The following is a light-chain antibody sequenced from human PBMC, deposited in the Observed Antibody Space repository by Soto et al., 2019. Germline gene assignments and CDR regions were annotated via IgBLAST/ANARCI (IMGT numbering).Light chain of an antibody. CDR2: RTN. CDR1: RSDIGSNY. Sequence: QSVLTQPPSASGTPGQRVTISWSGSRSDIGSNYVYWYQQFPGTAPKLLIFRTNQRPSGVPDRFSGSKSGTSASLAINGLRSEDEADYHCAAWDDSLSGPVVFGGGTKLTVL. CDR3: AAWDDSLSGPVV. V-gene: IGLV1-47*01. J-gene: IGLJ2*01.